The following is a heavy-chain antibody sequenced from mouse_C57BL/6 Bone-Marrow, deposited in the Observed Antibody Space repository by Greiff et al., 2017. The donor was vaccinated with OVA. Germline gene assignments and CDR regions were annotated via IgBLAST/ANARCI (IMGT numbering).Heavy chain of an antibody. J-gene: IGHJ2*01. D-gene: IGHD1-1*01. Sequence: LVESGAELARPGASVKLSCKASGYTFTSYGISWVKQRTGQGLEWIGEIYPRSGNTYYNEKFKGKATLTADKSSSTAYMELRSLTSEDSAVYFCAASITTVVAPYYFDYWGQGTTLTVSS. CDR2: IYPRSGNT. V-gene: IGHV1-81*01. CDR3: AASITTVVAPYYFDY. CDR1: GYTFTSYG.